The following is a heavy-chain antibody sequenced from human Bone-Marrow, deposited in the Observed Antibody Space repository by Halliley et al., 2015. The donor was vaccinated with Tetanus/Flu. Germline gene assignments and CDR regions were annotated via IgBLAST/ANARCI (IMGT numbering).Heavy chain of an antibody. CDR2: IRSKANSYAT. V-gene: IGHV3-73*01. CDR3: TRIHGTDRGYYGMDV. D-gene: IGHD1-26*01. Sequence: RIRSKANSYATAYTASVKGRCTISRDDSKNTAYLQMSSLKTEDTAVYYCTRIHGTDRGYYGMDVWGQGTTVTVSS. J-gene: IGHJ6*02.